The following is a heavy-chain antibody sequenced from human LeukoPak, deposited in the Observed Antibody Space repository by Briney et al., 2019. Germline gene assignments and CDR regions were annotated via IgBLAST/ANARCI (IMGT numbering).Heavy chain of an antibody. V-gene: IGHV3-15*01. CDR3: TTVPGYCSSTSCRTVDY. Sequence: GGSLRLSCAASGFTFSNAWMSWGRQAPGKGVEWVGRIKSKTDGWTTDYAAPVNGRFTISRDDSKNTLYLQMHRLKTEDTAVYYCTTVPGYCSSTSCRTVDYWGQGTLVTVSS. J-gene: IGHJ4*02. D-gene: IGHD2-2*01. CDR1: GFTFSNAW. CDR2: IKSKTDGWTT.